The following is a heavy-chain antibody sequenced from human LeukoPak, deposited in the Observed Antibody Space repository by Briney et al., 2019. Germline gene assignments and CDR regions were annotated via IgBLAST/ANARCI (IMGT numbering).Heavy chain of an antibody. Sequence: PETLSLTCAVYGGSFSGYYWSWIRQPPGKGLEWIGEINHSGSTNYNPSLKSRVTISVDTSKNQFSLKLNSVTAADTAVYYCARGKTMVYCGGDCYRFDNWGQGTLVTVSS. CDR3: ARGKTMVYCGGDCYRFDN. V-gene: IGHV4-34*01. D-gene: IGHD2-21*02. CDR2: INHSGST. J-gene: IGHJ4*02. CDR1: GGSFSGYY.